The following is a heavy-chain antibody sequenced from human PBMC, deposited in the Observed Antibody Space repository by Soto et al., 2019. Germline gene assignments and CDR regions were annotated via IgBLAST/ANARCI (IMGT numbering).Heavy chain of an antibody. CDR3: AADTPGFGQGEFEY. J-gene: IGHJ4*02. CDR2: VKNGGTT. Sequence: GGALRLSCAASGFTFRTSWMNWVRQAPGKGLEWGGHVKNGGTTDYAGPVKGRFTISRDDSKNTVYLQMSSLRTEDTAVYYCAADTPGFGQGEFEYWGQGALVTVSS. V-gene: IGHV3-15*01. D-gene: IGHD2-15*01. CDR1: GFTFRTSW.